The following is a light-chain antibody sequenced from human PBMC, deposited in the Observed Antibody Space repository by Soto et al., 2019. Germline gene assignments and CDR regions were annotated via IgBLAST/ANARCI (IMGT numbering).Light chain of an antibody. CDR1: NTNIGAGYD. CDR3: QSYDSSLSAWKV. V-gene: IGLV1-40*01. J-gene: IGLJ3*02. Sequence: QSVLTQPPSVCGAPGQRVSISCTGSNTNIGAGYDVNWYQQLPGTAPKLLIYANINRPSGVPDRFSGSKSGASAFLVITGLQAEDEADYYCQSYDSSLSAWKVFGGGTQLTVL. CDR2: ANI.